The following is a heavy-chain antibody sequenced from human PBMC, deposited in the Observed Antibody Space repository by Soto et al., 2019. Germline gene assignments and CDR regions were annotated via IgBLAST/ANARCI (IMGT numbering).Heavy chain of an antibody. CDR2: ISYDGSNK. V-gene: IGHV3-30*03. CDR3: AILGGGSYYDARTGTVPGTDY. Sequence: QVQLVESGGGVVQPGRSLRLSCAASGFTFSSYGMHWVRQAPGKGLEWVAVISYDGSNKYYADSVKGRFTISRDNSKNTLYLQMNSLRAEDTAVYYCAILGGGSYYDARTGTVPGTDYWGQGTLVTVSS. D-gene: IGHD1-26*01. CDR1: GFTFSSYG. J-gene: IGHJ4*02.